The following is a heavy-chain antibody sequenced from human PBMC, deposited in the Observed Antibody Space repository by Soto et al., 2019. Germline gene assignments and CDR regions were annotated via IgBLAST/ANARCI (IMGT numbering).Heavy chain of an antibody. CDR1: GCSISSGGYS. Sequence: SETLSLTCAVSGCSISSGGYSWSWIRQPPGKGLEWIGYIYHSGSTYYNPSLKSRVTISVDTSKKQFSLKLSSGTAADTAVYSCARLPSIADPPSVGMDARGQETTVPVSS. CDR3: ARLPSIADPPSVGMDA. J-gene: IGHJ6*02. CDR2: IYHSGST. V-gene: IGHV4-30-2*03. D-gene: IGHD6-6*01.